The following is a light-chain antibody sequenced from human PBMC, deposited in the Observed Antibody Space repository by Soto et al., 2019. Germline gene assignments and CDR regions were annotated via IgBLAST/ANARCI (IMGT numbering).Light chain of an antibody. Sequence: QSVLTQPPSASGTPGQRVTISCSGSSSNIGSNTVNWYHQLPGTAPKLLIYSNNQRPSGVPDRFSGSKSGTSASLAISGLQSEDEADYYCAAWDDSLHGVVFGGGTKLTVL. CDR1: SSNIGSNT. J-gene: IGLJ2*01. CDR2: SNN. CDR3: AAWDDSLHGVV. V-gene: IGLV1-44*01.